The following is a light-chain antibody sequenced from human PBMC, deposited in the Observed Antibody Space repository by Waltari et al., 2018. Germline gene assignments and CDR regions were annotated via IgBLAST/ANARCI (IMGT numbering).Light chain of an antibody. J-gene: IGKJ4*01. CDR3: QQRSNWPPLT. CDR1: QSISSN. V-gene: IGKV3-11*01. Sequence: EIVLTQSPATLSLSPGERATLSCRASQSISSNLAWYQQKPGLAPRLLIYDAFNRATGTPARFSGSGSGTDFTLTISSLEPEDFAVYYCQQRSNWPPLTFGGGTKVEIK. CDR2: DAF.